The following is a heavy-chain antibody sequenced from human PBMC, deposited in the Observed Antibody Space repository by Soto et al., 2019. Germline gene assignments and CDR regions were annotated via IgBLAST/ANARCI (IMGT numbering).Heavy chain of an antibody. CDR1: GYSFTSYW. Sequence: PGESLKISCKGSGYSFTSYWIGWVRQMPGKGLEWMGIIYPGDSDTRYSPSFQGQVTISADKSISTAYLQWSSLKASDTAMYYCARLAYYYDSSGYQGGAFDIWGQGTMVTVSS. CDR2: IYPGDSDT. J-gene: IGHJ3*02. CDR3: ARLAYYYDSSGYQGGAFDI. V-gene: IGHV5-51*01. D-gene: IGHD3-22*01.